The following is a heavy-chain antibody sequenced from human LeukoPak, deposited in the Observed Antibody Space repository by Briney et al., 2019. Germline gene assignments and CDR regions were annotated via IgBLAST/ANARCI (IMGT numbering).Heavy chain of an antibody. D-gene: IGHD3-22*01. J-gene: IGHJ3*02. CDR3: ARDMITMTPWRAFDI. CDR2: IYYSGST. CDR1: GGSISRSSYY. Sequence: SETLSLTCTVSGGSISRSSYYWGWIRQPPGKGLEWIGSIYYSGSTYYNPSLKSRVTISVDTSKNQFSLKLSSVTAADTAVYYCARDMITMTPWRAFDIWGQGTMVTVSS. V-gene: IGHV4-39*07.